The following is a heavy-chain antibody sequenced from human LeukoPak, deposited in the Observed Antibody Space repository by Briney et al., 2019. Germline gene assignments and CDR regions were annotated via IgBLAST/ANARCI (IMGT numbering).Heavy chain of an antibody. V-gene: IGHV3-53*01. CDR2: IYSGGST. Sequence: GGSLRLSCAASGFTVGSNYMSWVRQAPGKGLEWVSVIYSGGSTYYADSVKGRFTISRDNSKNTLYLQMNSLRAEDTAVYYCARDDIAVAGFDYWGQGTLVTVSS. J-gene: IGHJ4*02. CDR1: GFTVGSNY. CDR3: ARDDIAVAGFDY. D-gene: IGHD6-19*01.